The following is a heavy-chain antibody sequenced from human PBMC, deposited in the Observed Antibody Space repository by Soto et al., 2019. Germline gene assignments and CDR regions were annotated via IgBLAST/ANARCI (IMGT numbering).Heavy chain of an antibody. CDR3: AREVSGIAAQDFDY. CDR1: GFTFSSYS. D-gene: IGHD6-6*01. CDR2: ISSSSSYI. J-gene: IGHJ4*02. V-gene: IGHV3-21*01. Sequence: GGSLRLSCAASGFTFSSYSMNWVRQAPGKGLEWVSSISSSSSYIYYADSVKGRFTISRDNAKNSLYLQMNSLRAEDTAVYYCAREVSGIAAQDFDYWGQGTLVTVSS.